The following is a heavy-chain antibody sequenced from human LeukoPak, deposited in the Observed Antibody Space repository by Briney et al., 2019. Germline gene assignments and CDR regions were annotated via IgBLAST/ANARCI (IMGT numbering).Heavy chain of an antibody. CDR2: IYPGDSDT. Sequence: GESLQISCQGSGYSFTNYWIGWVRQMPGKGLEWMGIIYPGDSDTRYSPSFQGQVTISADKSISTAYLQWSSLKASDTAIYYCARYCSGGSCRLFDYWGQGTLVTVSS. CDR3: ARYCSGGSCRLFDY. CDR1: GYSFTNYW. J-gene: IGHJ4*02. D-gene: IGHD2-15*01. V-gene: IGHV5-51*01.